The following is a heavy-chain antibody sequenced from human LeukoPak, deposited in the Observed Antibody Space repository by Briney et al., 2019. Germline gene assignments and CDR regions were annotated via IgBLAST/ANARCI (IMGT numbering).Heavy chain of an antibody. V-gene: IGHV1-69*13. Sequence: SVKVSCKASGGTFSSYAISWVRQAPGQGLEWMGGIIPIFGTANYAQKFQGRVTITADESTSTAYMELSSLRSEDTAVYYCARGEYSGYDPYYYYYYYMDVWGKGTTVTISS. D-gene: IGHD5-12*01. CDR3: ARGEYSGYDPYYYYYYYMDV. CDR1: GGTFSSYA. CDR2: IIPIFGTA. J-gene: IGHJ6*03.